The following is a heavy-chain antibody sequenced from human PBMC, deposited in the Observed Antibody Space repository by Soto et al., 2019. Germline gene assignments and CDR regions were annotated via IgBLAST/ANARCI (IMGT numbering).Heavy chain of an antibody. CDR1: GGSFSGYY. D-gene: IGHD6-13*01. CDR3: ARVLAAARGADY. CDR2: INHSGST. J-gene: IGHJ4*02. Sequence: QVQLQQWGAGLLKPSETLSLTCAVYGGSFSGYYWSWIRQPPGKGLEWIGEINHSGSTNYNPSLKSRVTISVDTSKNQFSLKLSSVTAADTAVYYCARVLAAARGADYWGRGTLVTVSS. V-gene: IGHV4-34*01.